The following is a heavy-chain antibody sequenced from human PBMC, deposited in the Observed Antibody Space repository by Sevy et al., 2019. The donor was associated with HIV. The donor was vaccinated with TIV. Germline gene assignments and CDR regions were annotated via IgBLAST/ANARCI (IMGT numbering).Heavy chain of an antibody. J-gene: IGHJ6*02. CDR2: INPNSGGT. CDR1: GYTFTGYY. D-gene: IGHD2-2*01. V-gene: IGHV1-2*02. CDR3: ARDRGVYCSSASCYYYYYGMDV. Sequence: ASVKVSCKASGYTFTGYYMHWVRQAPGQGLEWMGWINPNSGGTNYAQKFQGRDTMTRDTSISTVYMELSRLRSDDTAVYYCARDRGVYCSSASCYYYYYGMDVWGQGTTVTVSS.